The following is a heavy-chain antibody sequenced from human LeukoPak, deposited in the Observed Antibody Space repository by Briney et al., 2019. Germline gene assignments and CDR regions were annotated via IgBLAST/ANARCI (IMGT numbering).Heavy chain of an antibody. D-gene: IGHD3-22*01. Sequence: GGSLRLSCAASGFTFSTYSMNWVRQAPGKGLEWVSYITNSNSYIYYADSVEGRFTISRDNAKNSLYLQMNSLRAEDTAVYYCARSYYYDTSGFIDSWGQGTLVTVSS. CDR2: ITNSNSYI. CDR3: ARSYYYDTSGFIDS. J-gene: IGHJ5*01. CDR1: GFTFSTYS. V-gene: IGHV3-21*01.